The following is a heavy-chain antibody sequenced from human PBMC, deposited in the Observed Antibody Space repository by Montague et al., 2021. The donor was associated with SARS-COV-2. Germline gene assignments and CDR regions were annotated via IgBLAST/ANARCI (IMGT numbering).Heavy chain of an antibody. D-gene: IGHD6-19*01. CDR2: IDYSEST. CDR3: ARVHFVSSGWYPDAFDI. J-gene: IGHJ3*02. V-gene: IGHV4-31*03. CDR1: GGSINSGGYC. Sequence: TLSLTSTLSGGSINSGGYCWSWIRQHPGKGLEWIGYIDYSESTYYXPSLKSRLTISVDTSKNQFSLKLSSVTAADTAVYYCARVHFVSSGWYPDAFDIWGQGTMVTVSS.